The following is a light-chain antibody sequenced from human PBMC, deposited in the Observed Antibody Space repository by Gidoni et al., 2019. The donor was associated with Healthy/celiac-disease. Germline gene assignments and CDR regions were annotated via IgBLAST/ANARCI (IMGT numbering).Light chain of an antibody. J-gene: IGKJ4*01. V-gene: IGKV1-39*01. Sequence: DIQMTQSPSSLSASVGDRVTITCRASQSISSYLNWYQQKPGKAPKLLIYAASSLQSGVPSRFSGSGSGTDFTLTISSLQPEDFATYYCQQSYSTPGVTFGGGTKVKIK. CDR1: QSISSY. CDR2: AAS. CDR3: QQSYSTPGVT.